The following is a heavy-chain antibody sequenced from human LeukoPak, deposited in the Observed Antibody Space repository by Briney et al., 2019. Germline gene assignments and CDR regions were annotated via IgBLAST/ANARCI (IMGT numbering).Heavy chain of an antibody. CDR2: ISGSGGSR. V-gene: IGHV3-23*01. J-gene: IGHJ4*02. CDR3: AKGRGYSGYDKPDFDY. D-gene: IGHD5-12*01. Sequence: GGSLRLSCAASGFTFSSYAMSWVRQAPGKGLEWVSAISGSGGSRYYADSVKGRFTISRDNSKNTLYLQMNSLRAEDTAVYYCAKGRGYSGYDKPDFDYWGQGTLVTVSS. CDR1: GFTFSSYA.